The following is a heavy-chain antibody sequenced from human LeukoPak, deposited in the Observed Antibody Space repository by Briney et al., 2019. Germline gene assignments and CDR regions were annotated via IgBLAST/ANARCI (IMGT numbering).Heavy chain of an antibody. V-gene: IGHV4-30-2*01. CDR3: ARGGDYFGASNFDY. Sequence: SQTLSLTCAVSGGSISSGGYSWSWIRQPPRKGLEWIGYIYHSGSTYYNPSLKSRVTISVDRSKNQFSLKLSSVTAADTAVYYCARGGDYFGASNFDYWGQGTLVTVSS. CDR2: IYHSGST. D-gene: IGHD2-21*01. J-gene: IGHJ4*02. CDR1: GGSISSGGYS.